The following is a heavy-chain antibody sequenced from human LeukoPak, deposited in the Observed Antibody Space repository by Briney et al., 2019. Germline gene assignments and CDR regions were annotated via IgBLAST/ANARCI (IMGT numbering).Heavy chain of an antibody. CDR1: GYTFTSYG. J-gene: IGHJ4*02. Sequence: ASVKVSCKASGYTFTSYGISWVRQAPGQGLEWMGWISAYNGNTNYAQKLQGRVTMTTDTSTSTAYMELRSLRSDDTAVYYCARDHSGLPARSPRVVTHLSFAYWGQGTLVTVSS. CDR3: ARDHSGLPARSPRVVTHLSFAY. V-gene: IGHV1-18*01. D-gene: IGHD3-22*01. CDR2: ISAYNGNT.